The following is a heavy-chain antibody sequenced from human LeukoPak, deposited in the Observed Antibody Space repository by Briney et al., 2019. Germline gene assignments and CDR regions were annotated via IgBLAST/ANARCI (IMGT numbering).Heavy chain of an antibody. CDR2: INHSGST. J-gene: IGHJ4*02. Sequence: SETLSLTCAVYGGSFSGYYWSWIRQPPGKGLEWIGEINHSGSTNYNPSLKSRVTISVDTSKNQFSLKLSSVTAADTAVYYCARDLWSESCSTMTCSHFDYWGQGTQVTVSS. CDR3: ARDLWSESCSTMTCSHFDY. V-gene: IGHV4-34*01. D-gene: IGHD3-22*01. CDR1: GGSFSGYY.